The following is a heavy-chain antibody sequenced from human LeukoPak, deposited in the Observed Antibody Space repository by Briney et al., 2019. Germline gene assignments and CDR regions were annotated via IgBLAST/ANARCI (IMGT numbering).Heavy chain of an antibody. CDR2: IRYDGSNK. D-gene: IGHD2-2*01. J-gene: IGHJ4*02. CDR1: GFTFSSYG. V-gene: IGHV3-30*02. Sequence: GGSLRLSCAASGFTFSSYGMHWVRQAPGMGLEWVAFIRYDGSNKYYADSVKGRFTISRDNSKNTLYLQMNSLRAEDTAVYYCAKGAIIGYCSSTSCYSFDYWGQGTLVTVSS. CDR3: AKGAIIGYCSSTSCYSFDY.